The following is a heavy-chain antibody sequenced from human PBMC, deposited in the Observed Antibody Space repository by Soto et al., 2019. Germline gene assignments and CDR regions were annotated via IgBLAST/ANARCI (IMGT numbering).Heavy chain of an antibody. Sequence: EVQLVESGGGLVQPGGSLRLSCAASGFTFSSYDMHWVRQATGKGLEWVSAIGTAGDTYYPGSVKCRFTISRDNAKNSLALQMNSLGTGDTAVYFCARGGGRVVTPGFDPWGQGTLVTVSS. J-gene: IGHJ5*02. CDR2: IGTAGDT. D-gene: IGHD3-16*01. CDR1: GFTFSSYD. V-gene: IGHV3-13*04. CDR3: ARGGGRVVTPGFDP.